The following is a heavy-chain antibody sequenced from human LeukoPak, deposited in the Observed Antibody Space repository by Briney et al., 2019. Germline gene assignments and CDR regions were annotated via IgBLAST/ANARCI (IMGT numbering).Heavy chain of an antibody. CDR2: ISWNSGSI. J-gene: IGHJ3*02. CDR3: AKDEDSSGYDAFDI. V-gene: IGHV3-9*01. Sequence: PGRSLRLSCAASGFTFDDYAMHWVRQAPGKGLEWVSGISWNSGSIGYADSVKGRFTIPRDNAKNSLYLQMNSLRAEDTALYYCAKDEDSSGYDAFDIWGQGTMVTVSS. CDR1: GFTFDDYA. D-gene: IGHD3-22*01.